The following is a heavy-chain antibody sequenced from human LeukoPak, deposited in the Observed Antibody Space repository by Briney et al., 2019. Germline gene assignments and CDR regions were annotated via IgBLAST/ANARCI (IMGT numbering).Heavy chain of an antibody. CDR2: IGTASDT. V-gene: IGHV3-13*01. J-gene: IGHJ6*03. CDR1: GFTFSSFD. D-gene: IGHD5-24*01. CDR3: ARGPPRRKYYYMDV. Sequence: GGSLRLSCAASGFTFSSFDMHWVRQPTGQGLEWASTIGTASDTYYPGSVEGRFTLSRDNAKNSLYLQMNSLTAGDTAVYYCARGPPRRKYYYMDVWGKGTTVTVSS.